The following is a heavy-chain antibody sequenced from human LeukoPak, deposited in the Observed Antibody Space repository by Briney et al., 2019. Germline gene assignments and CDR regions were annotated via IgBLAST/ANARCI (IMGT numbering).Heavy chain of an antibody. CDR3: AKDAVSQIDYGSGSPANYWYFDL. CDR2: ISGSGGST. J-gene: IGHJ2*01. D-gene: IGHD3-10*01. V-gene: IGHV3-23*01. CDR1: GFTFSSYA. Sequence: GGSLRLSCAASGFTFSSYAMSWVRQAPGKGLEWVSAISGSGGSTYYADSVKGRFTISRDNSKNTLYLQMNSLRAEDTAVYYCAKDAVSQIDYGSGSPANYWYFDLWGRGTLVTVSS.